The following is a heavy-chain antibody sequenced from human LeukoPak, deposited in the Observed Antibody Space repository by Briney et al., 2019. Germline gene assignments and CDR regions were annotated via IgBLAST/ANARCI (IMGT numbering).Heavy chain of an antibody. CDR3: GSRGH. D-gene: IGHD6-19*01. J-gene: IGHJ4*02. CDR1: GFTFSNYA. CDR2: ISYDGSNK. V-gene: IGHV3-30-3*01. Sequence: GGSLRLSCAASGFTFSNYAMHWVRQAPGKGLEWVACISYDGSNKYYSDSVKGRFTISRDNSKNTLYLQMDSLRAEDTAVYYSGSRGHWGQGTLVTVSS.